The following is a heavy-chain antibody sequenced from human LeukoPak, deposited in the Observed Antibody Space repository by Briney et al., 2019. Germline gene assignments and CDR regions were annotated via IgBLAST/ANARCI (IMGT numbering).Heavy chain of an antibody. CDR1: GFTFSDYY. J-gene: IGHJ4*02. CDR3: ARDYSNYKYYFDY. D-gene: IGHD4-11*01. Sequence: PGGSLRLSCAASGFTFSDYYMSWIRQAPGKGLEWVSYISSSGSTIYYADSVKGRFTISRDNAKNSLYLQMNSLRAEDTAVYYCARDYSNYKYYFDYWGQGTLVTASS. CDR2: ISSSGSTI. V-gene: IGHV3-11*01.